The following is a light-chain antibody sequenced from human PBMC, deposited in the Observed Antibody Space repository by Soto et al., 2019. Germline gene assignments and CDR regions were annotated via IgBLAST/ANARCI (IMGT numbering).Light chain of an antibody. J-gene: IGKJ2*01. CDR3: QQYESTPPT. CDR1: QSVLYSSNNKNY. V-gene: IGKV4-1*01. Sequence: DIVMTQSPDSLAVSLGERSTINCNSSQSVLYSSNNKNYLAWYQQRPGRPPKLLIYWASTRESGVPDRFSGSGSGTDFTLTITSLQAEDVAVYYCQQYESTPPTFGQGTKLEIK. CDR2: WAS.